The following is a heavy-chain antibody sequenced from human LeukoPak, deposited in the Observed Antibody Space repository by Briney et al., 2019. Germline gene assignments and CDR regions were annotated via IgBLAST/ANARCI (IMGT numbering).Heavy chain of an antibody. V-gene: IGHV3-11*04. D-gene: IGHD6-6*01. J-gene: IGHJ5*01. CDR2: ISGSGHDI. CDR1: GFTFSDSY. CDR3: TRDPRHFDS. Sequence: GGSLRLSCAASGFTFSDSYMTWVRQAPGKGVEWVAHISGSGHDINYSDSVKGRFTISRDNAKNSLYLQMSSLRVEDTAVYYCTRDPRHFDSCGQGTLVTVSS.